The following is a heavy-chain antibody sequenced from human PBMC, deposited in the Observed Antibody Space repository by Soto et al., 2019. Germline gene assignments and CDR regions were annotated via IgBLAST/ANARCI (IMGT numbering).Heavy chain of an antibody. V-gene: IGHV4-30-2*01. CDR2: IYHSGST. Sequence: PSETLSLTCAVSGGSISSGGYSWSWIRQPPGKGLEWIGYIYHSGSTYYNPSLKSRVTISVDRSKNQFSLKLSSVTAADTAVYYCARDRVPQGYWGQGTLVTVSS. J-gene: IGHJ4*02. CDR1: GGSISSGGYS. CDR3: ARDRVPQGY.